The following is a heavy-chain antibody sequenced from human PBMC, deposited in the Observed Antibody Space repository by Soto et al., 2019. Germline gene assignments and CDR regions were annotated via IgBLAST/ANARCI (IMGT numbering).Heavy chain of an antibody. CDR1: GLTVSSNY. Sequence: GGSLRLSCAASGLTVSSNYMSWVRQAPGKGLEWVSVIYSGGSTYYADSVKGRFTISRDNSKNTLYLQMNSLRAEDTAVYYCARVYGSGSYPYYYYGMDVWGQGTTVTVSS. CDR3: ARVYGSGSYPYYYYGMDV. CDR2: IYSGGST. J-gene: IGHJ6*02. D-gene: IGHD3-10*01. V-gene: IGHV3-53*01.